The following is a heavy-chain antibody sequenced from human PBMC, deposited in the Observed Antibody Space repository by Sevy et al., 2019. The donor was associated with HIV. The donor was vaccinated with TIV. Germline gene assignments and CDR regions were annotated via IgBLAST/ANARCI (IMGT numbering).Heavy chain of an antibody. Sequence: ASVKVSCKVSGSTLTQLSMHWVRQAPGKGLEWMGRFDPEDGETIYAQKFQGRVTLPEDTSTGTAYMELSSLRSEDTAVYYCAATREYYSDNSGYFDLWGQGTLVTVSS. CDR1: GSTLTQLS. V-gene: IGHV1-24*01. CDR2: FDPEDGET. CDR3: AATREYYSDNSGYFDL. J-gene: IGHJ4*02. D-gene: IGHD3-22*01.